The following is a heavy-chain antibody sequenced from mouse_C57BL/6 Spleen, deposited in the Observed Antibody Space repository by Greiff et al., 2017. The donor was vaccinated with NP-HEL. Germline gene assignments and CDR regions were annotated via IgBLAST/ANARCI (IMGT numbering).Heavy chain of an antibody. J-gene: IGHJ2*01. Sequence: EVKLVESEGGLVQPGSSMKLSCTASGFTFSDYYMAWVRQVPEKGLEWVANINYDGSSTYYLDSLKSRFIISKDNAKNILYLQMSSLKSEDTATYYCAREGSSFDYWGQGTTLTVSS. V-gene: IGHV5-16*01. D-gene: IGHD1-1*01. CDR3: AREGSSFDY. CDR1: GFTFSDYY. CDR2: INYDGSST.